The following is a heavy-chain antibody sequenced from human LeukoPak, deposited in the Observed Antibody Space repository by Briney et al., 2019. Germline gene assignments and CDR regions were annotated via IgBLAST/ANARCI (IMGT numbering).Heavy chain of an antibody. CDR2: INHGGST. D-gene: IGHD4-11*01. J-gene: IGHJ6*02. V-gene: IGHV4-34*01. CDR1: GFTFSSSA. CDR3: ARGLYSNHYYYYYGMDV. Sequence: PGGSLRLSCAASGFTFSSSAMSWVRQPPGKGLEWIGEINHGGSTNYNPSLKSRVTISVDTSKNQFSLKLSSVTAADTAVYYCARGLYSNHYYYYYGMDVWGQGTTVTVSS.